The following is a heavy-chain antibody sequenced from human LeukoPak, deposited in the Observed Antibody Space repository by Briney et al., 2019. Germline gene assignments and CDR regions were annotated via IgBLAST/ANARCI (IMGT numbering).Heavy chain of an antibody. V-gene: IGHV4-38-2*02. D-gene: IGHD5-18*01. Sequence: SSETLSLTCTVSGYSISSDYYWGWIRQPPGKGLEWIGNIFHNGNTYYNPSLKSRVTMSIDTSKKQFSLKLRTATAADTAVYYCARIEDVTRGYNHAYYFGYWGQGTLVTVSS. CDR1: GYSISSDYY. CDR2: IFHNGNT. CDR3: ARIEDVTRGYNHAYYFGY. J-gene: IGHJ4*02.